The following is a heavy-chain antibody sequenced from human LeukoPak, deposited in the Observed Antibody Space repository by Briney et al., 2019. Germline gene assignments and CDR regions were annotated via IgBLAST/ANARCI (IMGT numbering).Heavy chain of an antibody. J-gene: IGHJ5*02. D-gene: IGHD3-16*01. CDR1: GGSISSYY. CDR3: ATASRAQWGWFDP. V-gene: IGHV4-59*01. CDR2: IYYSGST. Sequence: SETLSLTCTVSGGSISSYYWSWIRQPPGKGLEWIGYIYYSGSTNYNPSLKSRVTISVDTSKNQFSLKLSSVTAADTAVYYCATASRAQWGWFDPWGQGTLVTVSS.